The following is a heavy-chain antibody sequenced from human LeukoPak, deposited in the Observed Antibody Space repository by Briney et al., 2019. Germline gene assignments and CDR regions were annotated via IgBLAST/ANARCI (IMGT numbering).Heavy chain of an antibody. CDR2: IYYSGST. V-gene: IGHV4-59*08. CDR1: SGSISSYY. J-gene: IGHJ3*02. Sequence: SETLSLTCTVSSGSISSYYWSWIRQPPGKGLEWIGYIYYSGSTNYNPSLKSRVTISVDTSKNQFSLKLSSVTAADTAVYYCARYQYYYDSSGYPYDAFDIWGQGTMVTVSS. CDR3: ARYQYYYDSSGYPYDAFDI. D-gene: IGHD3-22*01.